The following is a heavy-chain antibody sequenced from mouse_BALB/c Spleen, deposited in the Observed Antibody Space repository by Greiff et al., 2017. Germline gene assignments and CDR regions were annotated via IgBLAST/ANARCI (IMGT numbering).Heavy chain of an antibody. CDR3: ERSSHYYGSSFDY. CDR2: INPYNDGT. V-gene: IGHV1-14*01. D-gene: IGHD1-1*01. Sequence: VQLQQSGPELVKPGASVKMSCKASGYTFTSYVMHWVKQKPGQGLEWIGYINPYNDGTKYNEKFKGKATLTSDKSSSTAYMELSSLTSEDSAVYYWERSSHYYGSSFDYWGQGTTLTVSS. J-gene: IGHJ2*01. CDR1: GYTFTSYV.